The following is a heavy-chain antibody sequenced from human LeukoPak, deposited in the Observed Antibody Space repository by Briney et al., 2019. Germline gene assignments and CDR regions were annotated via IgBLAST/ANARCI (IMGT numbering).Heavy chain of an antibody. D-gene: IGHD5-18*01. CDR3: ARASQDTDWFDP. Sequence: SETLSLTCSVSGGPISNSIYYWGWIRQPPGKGLEWIGSVFYSGTTHSNPSLKSRVTISVDTSKNQFSLILNSVTAADTAVYYCARASQDTDWFDPWGQGTLVTVSS. J-gene: IGHJ5*02. V-gene: IGHV4-39*07. CDR2: VFYSGTT. CDR1: GGPISNSIYY.